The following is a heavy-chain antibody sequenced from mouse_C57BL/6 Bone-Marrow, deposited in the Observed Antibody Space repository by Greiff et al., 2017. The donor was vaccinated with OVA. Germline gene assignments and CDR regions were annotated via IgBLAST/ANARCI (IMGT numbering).Heavy chain of an antibody. J-gene: IGHJ1*03. Sequence: EVMLVESGGGLVQPGGSLKLSCAASGFTFSDYGMAWVRQAPRQGPEWVAFISTLAYSIYYADTVTGRFTLPRENAKNTLYLEMSSRRSEDTAMYYGARQAYYGSSGWYFDVWGTGTTVTVSS. CDR3: ARQAYYGSSGWYFDV. V-gene: IGHV5-15*01. CDR1: GFTFSDYG. CDR2: ISTLAYSI. D-gene: IGHD1-1*01.